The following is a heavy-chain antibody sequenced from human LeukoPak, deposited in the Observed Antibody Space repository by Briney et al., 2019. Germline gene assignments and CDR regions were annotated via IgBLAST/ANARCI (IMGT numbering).Heavy chain of an antibody. V-gene: IGHV4-34*01. CDR3: ARRWSRRRYSNYHDY. D-gene: IGHD4-11*01. J-gene: IGHJ4*02. CDR2: INHSGST. CDR1: GGSFSGYY. Sequence: SETLSLTCAVYGGSFSGYYWSWIRQPPGKGLEWIGEINHSGSTNYNPSLKSRVTISVDTSKNQFSLKLSSVTAADTAVYYCARRWSRRRYSNYHDYWGQGTLVTVSS.